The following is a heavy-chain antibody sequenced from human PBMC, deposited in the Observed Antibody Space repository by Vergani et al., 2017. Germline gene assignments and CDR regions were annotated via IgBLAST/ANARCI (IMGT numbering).Heavy chain of an antibody. CDR3: ARDGVYCSSTSCYTMGTCDY. CDR1: GFTFSSYW. J-gene: IGHJ4*02. D-gene: IGHD2-2*02. Sequence: EVQLVESGGGLVQPGGSLRLSCAASGFTFSSYWMSWVRPAPGKGLEWVANIKQDGSEKYYVDSVKGRFTISRDNAKNSLYLQMNSLRAEDTAVYYCARDGVYCSSTSCYTMGTCDYWGQGTLVTVSS. CDR2: IKQDGSEK. V-gene: IGHV3-7*03.